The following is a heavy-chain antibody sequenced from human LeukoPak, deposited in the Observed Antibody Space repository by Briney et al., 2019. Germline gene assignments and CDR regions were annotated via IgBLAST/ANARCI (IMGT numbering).Heavy chain of an antibody. V-gene: IGHV4-39*01. D-gene: IGHD5-12*01. CDR1: GGSISSSKYY. Sequence: PSETLSLTCTVSGGSISSSKYYWGWIRQPPGKGLESFVSIYYSGNTYYNSSLKSRVTICVDTSKNHFSLNLNSLTAADTSVYYCARHVDYHLVPGLLDLWGQGTVFPVSS. CDR2: IYYSGNT. CDR3: ARHVDYHLVPGLLDL. J-gene: IGHJ5*02.